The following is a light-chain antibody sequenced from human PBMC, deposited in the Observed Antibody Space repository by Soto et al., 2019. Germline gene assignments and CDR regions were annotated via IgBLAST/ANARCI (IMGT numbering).Light chain of an antibody. CDR3: ETWDSNIWV. CDR2: LEGSGSY. Sequence: QSVLTQSSSASASLGSSVKLTCTLSSGHSSYIIAWHQQQPGKAPRYLMKLEGSGSYNKGSGVPDRFSGSSSGADCYLTISNLQSEDEADYYCETWDSNIWVFGGGTKLTVL. CDR1: SGHSSYI. J-gene: IGLJ3*02. V-gene: IGLV4-60*03.